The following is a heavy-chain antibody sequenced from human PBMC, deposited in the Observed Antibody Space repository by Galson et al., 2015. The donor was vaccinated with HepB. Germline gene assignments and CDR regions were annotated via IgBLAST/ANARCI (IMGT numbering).Heavy chain of an antibody. CDR1: GYTFTTYW. Sequence: QSGAEVKKPGESLKISCKGSGYTFTTYWIGWVRQLPGRGLEWMGIIYPGDSDTRYSPSFQGQVTISVDESINTAYLQWSSLKASDTAIYYCARRGGSLNYLDSWVQGTPVTVSS. CDR3: ARRGGSLNYLDS. CDR2: IYPGDSDT. J-gene: IGHJ4*02. D-gene: IGHD5-12*01. V-gene: IGHV5-51*01.